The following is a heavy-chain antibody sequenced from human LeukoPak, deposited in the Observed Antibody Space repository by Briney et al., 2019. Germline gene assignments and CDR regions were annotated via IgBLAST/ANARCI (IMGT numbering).Heavy chain of an antibody. J-gene: IGHJ5*02. CDR1: GGSISSSRSY. CDR3: ARGRRYYGSGSYVDWFDP. D-gene: IGHD3-10*01. Sequence: SSETLSLTCTVSGGSISSSRSYWGWIRQSPGKGLEWIGSIYSSGSTYYNPSLKSRVTISVDTSENQFSLKLGSVTAADTAVYYCARGRRYYGSGSYVDWFDPWGQGTLVTVSS. V-gene: IGHV4-39*01. CDR2: IYSSGST.